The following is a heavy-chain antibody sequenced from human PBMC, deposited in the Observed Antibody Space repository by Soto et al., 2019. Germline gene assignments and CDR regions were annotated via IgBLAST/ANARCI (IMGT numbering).Heavy chain of an antibody. CDR3: ARAGVSLYGDYPLDY. V-gene: IGHV3-21*01. D-gene: IGHD4-17*01. CDR1: GFTFSSYS. Sequence: GGSLRLSCAASGFTFSSYSMNWVRQAPGKGLEWVSSISSSSSYIYYADSVKGRFTISRDNAKNSLYLQMNSLRAEDTAVYYCARAGVSLYGDYPLDYWGQGTLVTVSS. CDR2: ISSSSSYI. J-gene: IGHJ4*02.